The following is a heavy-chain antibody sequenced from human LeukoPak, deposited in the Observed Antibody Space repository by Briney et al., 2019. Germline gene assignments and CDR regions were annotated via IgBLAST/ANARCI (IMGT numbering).Heavy chain of an antibody. V-gene: IGHV4-39*07. Sequence: SETLSLTCTVSGGSISSSSYYWGWIRQPPGKGLEWIGSIYYSGSTYYNPSLKSRVTTLVDMSKNQFSLKLSSVTAADTAVYYCARWGGTLNAFDVWGQGTLVTVSS. D-gene: IGHD1-26*01. CDR3: ARWGGTLNAFDV. J-gene: IGHJ3*01. CDR2: IYYSGST. CDR1: GGSISSSSYY.